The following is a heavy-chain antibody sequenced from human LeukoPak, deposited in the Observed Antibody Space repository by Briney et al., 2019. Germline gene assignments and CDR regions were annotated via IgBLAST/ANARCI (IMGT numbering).Heavy chain of an antibody. CDR1: GASFSANY. D-gene: IGHD3-10*01. J-gene: IGHJ4*01. V-gene: IGHV4-34*01. CDR2: INHSGTI. CDR3: ARYCGSENYCISY. Sequence: SETLSLTCAVYGASFSANYWIWIRQPPGKGLEWIGEINHSGTITYKPSLKSRLTIPADTSKNQFSLKLSSVTAADTAVYYCARYCGSENYCISYWGQGTLVTVSS.